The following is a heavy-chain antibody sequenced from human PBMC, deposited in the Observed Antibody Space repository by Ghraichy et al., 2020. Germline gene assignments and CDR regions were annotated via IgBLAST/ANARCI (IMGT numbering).Heavy chain of an antibody. CDR2: IYYSGST. V-gene: IGHV4-39*01. CDR1: GGSISSSSYY. D-gene: IGHD4-11*01. Sequence: SETLSLTCTVSGGSISSSSYYWGWIRQPPGKGLEWIGSIYYSGSTYYNPSLKSRVTISVDTSKNQFSLKLSSVTAADTAVYYCARLFFGNYEDWYFDLWGRGTLVTVSS. CDR3: ARLFFGNYEDWYFDL. J-gene: IGHJ2*01.